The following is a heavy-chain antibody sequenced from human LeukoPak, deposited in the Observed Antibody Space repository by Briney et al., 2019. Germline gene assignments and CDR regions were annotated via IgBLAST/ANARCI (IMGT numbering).Heavy chain of an antibody. D-gene: IGHD4-17*01. J-gene: IGHJ4*02. CDR3: ASAFIYGDYRPFDY. V-gene: IGHV4-34*01. CDR1: GGSISSYY. Sequence: SETLSLTCTVSGGSISSYYWSWIRQPPGKGLEWIGEINHSGSTNYNPSLKSRVTISVDTPKNQFSLKLSSVAAADTAVYYCASAFIYGDYRPFDYWGQGTLVTVSS. CDR2: INHSGST.